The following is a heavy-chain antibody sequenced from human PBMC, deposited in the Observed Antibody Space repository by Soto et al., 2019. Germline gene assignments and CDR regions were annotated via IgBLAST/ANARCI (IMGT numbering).Heavy chain of an antibody. CDR3: ARGRPYYPRALDY. D-gene: IGHD3-22*01. CDR2: INHSGST. Sequence: SETLSLTCAVYGGSFSGYYCSWIRQPPGKGLEWIGEINHSGSTNYNPSLKSRVTISVDTSKNQFSLKLSSVTAADTAVYYCARGRPYYPRALDYWGQGTLVTSP. V-gene: IGHV4-34*01. CDR1: GGSFSGYY. J-gene: IGHJ4*02.